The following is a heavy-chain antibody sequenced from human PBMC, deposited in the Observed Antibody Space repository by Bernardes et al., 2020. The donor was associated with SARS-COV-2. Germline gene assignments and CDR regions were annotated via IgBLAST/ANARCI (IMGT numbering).Heavy chain of an antibody. D-gene: IGHD2-15*01. V-gene: IGHV3-33*01. Sequence: GGSLRLSCAASGFTFSSFGMHWVRQAPGQGLEWVAVIWSDGSNKYYADSVKGRFTISRDNSKNTLYLQMNSLRAEDTAVYYCARDYCSGGSCYLHWYFDLWGRGTLVTVSS. CDR3: ARDYCSGGSCYLHWYFDL. J-gene: IGHJ2*01. CDR2: IWSDGSNK. CDR1: GFTFSSFG.